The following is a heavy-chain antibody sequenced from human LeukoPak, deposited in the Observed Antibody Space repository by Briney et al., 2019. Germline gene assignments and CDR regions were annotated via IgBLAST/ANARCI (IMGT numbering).Heavy chain of an antibody. CDR2: IYYSGST. CDR3: AKYRDAQGGAFDI. Sequence: PSETLSLTCIVSGGSISSGGYYRSWIRQHPGKGLEWIGYIYYSGSTYYNPSPKSRVTLSVDTSKNQFALKLSSVTAADTAVYYCAKYRDAQGGAFDIWGQGTMVTVSS. V-gene: IGHV4-31*03. D-gene: IGHD5-18*01. J-gene: IGHJ3*02. CDR1: GGSISSGGYY.